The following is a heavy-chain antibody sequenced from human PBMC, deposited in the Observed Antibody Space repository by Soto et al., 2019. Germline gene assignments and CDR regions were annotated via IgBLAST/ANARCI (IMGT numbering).Heavy chain of an antibody. D-gene: IGHD2-2*01. CDR3: ARKILGSTSRPNYWYFDL. CDR1: GFTFINYA. J-gene: IGHJ2*01. CDR2: ISGGGDAT. Sequence: EGQLLESGGCLVQPGGSLRLSCAGSGFTFINYAMNWVRQAPGKGLEWVSSISGGGDATFFADSVRGRFTISRDNSKNTVTLQMNSLGVDDTAVYYCARKILGSTSRPNYWYFDLWGRGTLVTVSS. V-gene: IGHV3-23*01.